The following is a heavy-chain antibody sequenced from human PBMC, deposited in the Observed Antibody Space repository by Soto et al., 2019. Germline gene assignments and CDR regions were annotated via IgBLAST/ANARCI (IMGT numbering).Heavy chain of an antibody. Sequence: ASVKVSCKASGYTFTSYGISWVRQAPGKGLEWMGWIRPYNGKTTYAQKLQGRVTMTKDTSTDTAYMELSSLRSEDTAVYYCATDNRQYNWNLGYWGQGTLVTVSS. CDR2: IRPYNGKT. V-gene: IGHV1-18*01. CDR3: ATDNRQYNWNLGY. CDR1: GYTFTSYG. J-gene: IGHJ4*02. D-gene: IGHD1-20*01.